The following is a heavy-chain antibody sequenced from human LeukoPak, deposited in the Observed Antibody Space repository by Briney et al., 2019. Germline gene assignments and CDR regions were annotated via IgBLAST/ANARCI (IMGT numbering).Heavy chain of an antibody. V-gene: IGHV4-34*01. J-gene: IGHJ6*02. D-gene: IGHD2-2*01. Sequence: SETLSLTCAVYGGSFSGYYWSWIRQPPGKGLEWIGEINHSGSTNYNPSLKSRVTISVDTSKNQFSLKLSSVTAADTAVYYCARVPVVPAAMTDYYYYYGMDVWGQGTTVTVSS. CDR2: INHSGST. CDR1: GGSFSGYY. CDR3: ARVPVVPAAMTDYYYYYGMDV.